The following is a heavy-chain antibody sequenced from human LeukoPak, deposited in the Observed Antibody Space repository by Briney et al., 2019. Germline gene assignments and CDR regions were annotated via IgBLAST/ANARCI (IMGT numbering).Heavy chain of an antibody. J-gene: IGHJ3*02. D-gene: IGHD4-17*01. CDR2: IIPILGIA. Sequence: SVKVSCKASGGTFSSYAISWVRQAPGQGLEWMGRIIPILGIANYAQKFQGRVTITADKSTSTAYMELSSLRSEDTAVYYCAKPTTVTGAAFDIWGQGTMVTVSS. CDR1: GGTFSSYA. V-gene: IGHV1-69*04. CDR3: AKPTTVTGAAFDI.